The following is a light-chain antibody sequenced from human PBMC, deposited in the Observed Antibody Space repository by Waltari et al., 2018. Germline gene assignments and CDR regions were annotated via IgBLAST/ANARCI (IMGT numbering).Light chain of an antibody. CDR3: QQANNFPRT. CDR2: AAS. J-gene: IGKJ1*01. CDR1: QDISTL. Sequence: DIQMTQSPSSVSASVGDRVTITCRASQDISTLLAWYQQKPGKAPKLLIYAASSLQGGVPSRFSGSGSGTDLTLTISDLQPEDVATYYCQQANNFPRTFGQGTRVEIK. V-gene: IGKV1-12*01.